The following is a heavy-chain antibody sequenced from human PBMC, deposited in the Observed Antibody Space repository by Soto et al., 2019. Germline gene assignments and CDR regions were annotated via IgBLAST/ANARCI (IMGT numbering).Heavy chain of an antibody. CDR2: INHSGST. Sequence: SETLSLTCAVYGGSFSGYYWSWIRQPPGKGLEWIGEINHSGSTNYNPSLKSRVTISVDTSKNQFSLKLSSVTAADTAVYYCARGPSYYRSGRLNWLDPCGQGPLVTVYS. CDR3: ARGPSYYRSGRLNWLDP. V-gene: IGHV4-34*01. D-gene: IGHD3-10*01. J-gene: IGHJ5*02. CDR1: GGSFSGYY.